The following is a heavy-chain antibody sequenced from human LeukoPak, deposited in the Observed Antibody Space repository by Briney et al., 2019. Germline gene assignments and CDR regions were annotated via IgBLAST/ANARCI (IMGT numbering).Heavy chain of an antibody. D-gene: IGHD4-17*01. J-gene: IGHJ4*02. CDR2: IKSKTDGGTT. V-gene: IGHV3-15*01. CDR1: GFTFSNAW. Sequence: GGSLRLSCAASGFTFSNAWMSWVRQAPGKGLEWVGRIKSKTDGGTTDYAAPVKGRFTISRDDSKNTLYLQMNSLKTEDTAVYYCTTDWTMTTVTTALMDYWGQGTLVTVSS. CDR3: TTDWTMTTVTTALMDY.